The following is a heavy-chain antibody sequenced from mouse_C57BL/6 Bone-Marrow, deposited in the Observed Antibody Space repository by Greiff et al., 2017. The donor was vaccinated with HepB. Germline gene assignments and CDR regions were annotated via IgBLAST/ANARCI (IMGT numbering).Heavy chain of an antibody. CDR1: GFTFSDYG. CDR2: ISSGSSTI. CDR3: ARGWGAMDY. D-gene: IGHD3-3*01. V-gene: IGHV5-17*01. Sequence: DVMLVESGGGLVKPGGSLKLSCAASGFTFSDYGMHWVRQAPEKGLEWVAYISSGSSTIYYADTLKGRFTISRDKSKNTRFLKKTSLRSEDTAMYYCARGWGAMDYWGQGTSVTVSA. J-gene: IGHJ4*01.